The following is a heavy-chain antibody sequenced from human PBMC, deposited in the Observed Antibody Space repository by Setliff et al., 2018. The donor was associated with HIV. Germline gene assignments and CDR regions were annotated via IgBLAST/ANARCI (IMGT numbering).Heavy chain of an antibody. CDR2: VYYSGDT. CDR3: ARHTIGVATWSDGFDF. Sequence: PSETLSLTCNVSVGSFSNTDYYWTWIRQSPGKGLEWIGSVYYSGDTDYNPSLKSRVSTSVDTSKNQFSLKLSSVTAADTAVYYCARHTIGVATWSDGFDFWGQGRLVTVSS. V-gene: IGHV4-61*08. J-gene: IGHJ4*02. CDR1: VGSFSNTDYY. D-gene: IGHD6-19*01.